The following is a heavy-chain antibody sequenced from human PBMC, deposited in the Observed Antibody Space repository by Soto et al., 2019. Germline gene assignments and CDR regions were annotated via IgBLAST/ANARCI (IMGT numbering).Heavy chain of an antibody. CDR1: GGTFSSYA. V-gene: IGHV1-69*13. J-gene: IGHJ3*02. CDR3: ARDLGYIAAAENDAFDI. CDR2: IIPIFGTA. D-gene: IGHD6-13*01. Sequence: ASVKVSCKASGGTFSSYAISWVRQAPGQGLEWMGGIIPIFGTANYAQKFQGRVTITADESTSTAYMELSSLRSEDTAVYYCARDLGYIAAAENDAFDIWGQGTMVTVSS.